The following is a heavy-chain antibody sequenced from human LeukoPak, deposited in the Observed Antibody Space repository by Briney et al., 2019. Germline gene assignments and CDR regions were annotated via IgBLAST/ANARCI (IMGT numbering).Heavy chain of an antibody. D-gene: IGHD3-22*01. J-gene: IGHJ4*02. V-gene: IGHV4-39*01. CDR3: ARLRMIVAY. CDR1: GGSISSSSYY. CDR2: IYYSGST. Sequence: SETLSLTCTVSGGSISSSSYYWGWIRQPPGKGLEWIGSIYYSGSTYYNPSLKSRVTISVDTSKNRFSLKLSSVTAADTAVYYCARLRMIVAYWGQGTLVTVSS.